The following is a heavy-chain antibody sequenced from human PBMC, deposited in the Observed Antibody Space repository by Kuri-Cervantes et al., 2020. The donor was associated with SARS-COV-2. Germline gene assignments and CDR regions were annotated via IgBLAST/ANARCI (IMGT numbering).Heavy chain of an antibody. CDR2: ISSSGSTI. Sequence: GESLKISCAASGFTFSDYYMSWIRQAPGKGLEWVSYISSSGSTIYYADSVKGRFTISRDNAKNSLYLQMNSLRAEDTAVYYRARGITMVRGVIDYWGQGTLVTVSS. D-gene: IGHD3-10*01. CDR1: GFTFSDYY. V-gene: IGHV3-11*04. CDR3: ARGITMVRGVIDY. J-gene: IGHJ4*02.